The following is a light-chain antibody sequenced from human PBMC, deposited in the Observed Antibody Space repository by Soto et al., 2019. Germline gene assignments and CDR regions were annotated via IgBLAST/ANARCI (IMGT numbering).Light chain of an antibody. CDR1: QSVSTSY. Sequence: DIVWTQSPGTLSLSPGDRATLSCRASQSVSTSYLAWYQQKPGQAPRLLIYGAYSRATGIPPRFSGGGSGTEFTVTISSLQSEDFAIYYCQQYDIWPPYTFGQGTKVDIK. J-gene: IGKJ2*01. V-gene: IGKV3-15*01. CDR3: QQYDIWPPYT. CDR2: GAY.